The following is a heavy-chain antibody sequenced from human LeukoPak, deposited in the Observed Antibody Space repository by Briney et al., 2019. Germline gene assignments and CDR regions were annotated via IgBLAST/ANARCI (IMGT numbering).Heavy chain of an antibody. CDR1: GASISSYD. CDR2: IYTRGGT. CDR3: ARGTKQWLVREYYFDY. D-gene: IGHD6-19*01. J-gene: IGHJ4*02. V-gene: IGHV4-4*07. Sequence: SETLCLTCAVSGASISSYDWSWIRQPAGKGLEWIGRIYTRGGTNYNPSLRSRVAMSVDTSQNQSSLKKSPVTAADTAVYYRARGTKQWLVREYYFDYWGQGTLDTVSS.